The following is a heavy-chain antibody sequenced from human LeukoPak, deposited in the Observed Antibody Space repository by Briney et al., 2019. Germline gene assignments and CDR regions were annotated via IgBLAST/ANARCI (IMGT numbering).Heavy chain of an antibody. CDR1: GFTFSSYG. Sequence: GGSLRLSCAASGFTFSSYGMHWVRQAPGKGLEWVAVIWYDGSNKYYADSVKGRFTISRDNSKNTLYLQMNSLRAEDTAVYYCARGPIVVVPAAIPNFDYWGQGTLVTVSS. J-gene: IGHJ4*02. D-gene: IGHD2-2*02. CDR2: IWYDGSNK. CDR3: ARGPIVVVPAAIPNFDY. V-gene: IGHV3-33*01.